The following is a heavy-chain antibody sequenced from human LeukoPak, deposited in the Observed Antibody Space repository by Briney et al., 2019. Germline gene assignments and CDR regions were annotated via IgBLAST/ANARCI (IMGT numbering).Heavy chain of an antibody. CDR1: GGSFSSYY. CDR3: ARDQDGDYGNRFDP. D-gene: IGHD4-17*01. V-gene: IGHV4-59*01. CDR2: IYYSGST. Sequence: SETLSLTCAVYGGSFSSYYWSWIRQPPGKGLEWIGYIYYSGSTNYNPSLKSRVTISVDTSKNQFSLKLSSVTAADTAVYYCARDQDGDYGNRFDPWGQGTLVTVSS. J-gene: IGHJ5*02.